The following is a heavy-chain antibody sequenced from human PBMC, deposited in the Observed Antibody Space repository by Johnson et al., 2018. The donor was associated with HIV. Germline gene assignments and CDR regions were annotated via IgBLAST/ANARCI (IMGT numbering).Heavy chain of an antibody. J-gene: IGHJ3*01. CDR2: IYSSGST. V-gene: IGHV3-66*01. CDR3: SRDKPPHGDFDF. D-gene: IGHD4-17*01. CDR1: GFIVSSNY. Sequence: VQLVESGGGLVQPGGSLRLSCAASGFIVSSNYMNWVRQAPGKGLEWVSVIYSSGSTYYADSVKGRFTISRDFSDNTLFLQMDSLRAEDTAMYYCSRDKPPHGDFDFWGHGTMVTVSS.